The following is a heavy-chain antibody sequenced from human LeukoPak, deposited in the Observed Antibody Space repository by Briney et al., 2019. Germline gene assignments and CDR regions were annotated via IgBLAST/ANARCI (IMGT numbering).Heavy chain of an antibody. CDR3: AVVVTLTTAFDI. CDR2: ISAYNGNT. V-gene: IGHV1-18*01. Sequence: ASVKVSCKASGYTFTSYGISWVRQAPGQGLEWMGWISAYNGNTNYAQKLQGRVTMTTDTSTSTAYMELRSLRSDDTAVYYCAVVVTLTTAFDIWGQGTMATVSS. CDR1: GYTFTSYG. D-gene: IGHD3-22*01. J-gene: IGHJ3*02.